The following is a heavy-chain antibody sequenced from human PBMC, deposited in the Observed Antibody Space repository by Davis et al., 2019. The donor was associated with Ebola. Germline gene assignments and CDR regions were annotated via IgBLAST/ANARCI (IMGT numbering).Heavy chain of an antibody. CDR2: IGHHADRVT. J-gene: IGHJ4*02. CDR1: GFTFSNYP. D-gene: IGHD3-3*01. V-gene: IGHV3-23*01. Sequence: GESLKISCVASGFTFSNYPLSWVRQAPGQGLDWVSAIGHHADRVTYYADSVKGRFTISRDNSENTLYLQMNSLTADDTSVYYCARAGFDEVLDYWGQGTPVTVSS. CDR3: ARAGFDEVLDY.